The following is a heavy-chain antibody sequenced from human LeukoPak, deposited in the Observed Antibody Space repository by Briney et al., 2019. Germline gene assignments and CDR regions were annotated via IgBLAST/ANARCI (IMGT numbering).Heavy chain of an antibody. Sequence: PSETLSLTCTVSGGSISSSSYYWGWIRQPPGKGLEWIGSIYYSGSTYYNPSLKSRVTISVDTSKNQFSLKLSSVTAADTAVYYCAAPYCSGGRCYDWYFDLWGRGTLVTVSS. CDR1: GGSISSSSYY. J-gene: IGHJ2*01. D-gene: IGHD2-15*01. CDR3: AAPYCSGGRCYDWYFDL. V-gene: IGHV4-39*07. CDR2: IYYSGST.